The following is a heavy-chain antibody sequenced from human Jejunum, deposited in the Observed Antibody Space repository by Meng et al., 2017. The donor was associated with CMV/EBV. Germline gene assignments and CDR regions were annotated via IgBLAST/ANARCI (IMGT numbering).Heavy chain of an antibody. CDR3: ARDNDFTNSY. CDR1: GFTFSSYS. CDR2: INSDSRYI. D-gene: IGHD4-11*01. J-gene: IGHJ4*02. Sequence: SCAASGFTFSSYSMNWVRQAPGKGLEWVSSINSDSRYIYYADSVKGRFTISRDSAKNSLYLQMESLRAEDTAVYYCARDNDFTNSYWGQGTLVTVSS. V-gene: IGHV3-21*01.